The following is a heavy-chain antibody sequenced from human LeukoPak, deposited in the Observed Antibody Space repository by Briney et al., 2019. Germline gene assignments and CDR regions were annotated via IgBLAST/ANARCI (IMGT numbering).Heavy chain of an antibody. CDR1: GGTFSIYA. J-gene: IGHJ6*02. CDR3: ARWRDGSGSYIHYGMDV. Sequence: GSSVKVSCKASGGTFSIYAISWVRQAPGQGLEWMGRIIPIFGIANYAQKFQGRVTITADKSTSTAYMELSSLRSEDTAVYYCARWRDGSGSYIHYGMDVWGQGTTVTVSS. CDR2: IIPIFGIA. V-gene: IGHV1-69*04. D-gene: IGHD3-10*01.